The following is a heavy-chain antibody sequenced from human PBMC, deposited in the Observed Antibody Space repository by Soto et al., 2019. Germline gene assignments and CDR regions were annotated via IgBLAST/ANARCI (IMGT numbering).Heavy chain of an antibody. CDR1: GYTFIGYY. CDR3: GRDGVGATPLGWFDP. CDR2: INPRSCGT. D-gene: IGHD1-26*01. Sequence: QVQLVQSGAEVKKPGASVKVSCKASGYTFIGYYIHWVRQAPGQGLEWMGRINPRSCGTTYAQKFQGRLTMTRDTSISTAYMELSSLRSDDTAVYYCGRDGVGATPLGWFDPWGQGSLVTVSS. J-gene: IGHJ5*02. V-gene: IGHV1-2*06.